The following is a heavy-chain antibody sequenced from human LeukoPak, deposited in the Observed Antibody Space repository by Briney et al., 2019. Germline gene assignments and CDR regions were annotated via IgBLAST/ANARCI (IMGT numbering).Heavy chain of an antibody. CDR3: AKDAVLAARPYYFDY. J-gene: IGHJ4*02. D-gene: IGHD6-6*01. CDR1: GLTFSNAW. Sequence: GGSLRLSCAVSGLTFSNAWMSWVRQAPGKGLEWVSAISGSGGSTYYADSVKGRFTISRDNSKNTLYLQMNSLRAEDTAVYYCAKDAVLAARPYYFDYWGQGTLVTVSS. CDR2: ISGSGGST. V-gene: IGHV3-23*01.